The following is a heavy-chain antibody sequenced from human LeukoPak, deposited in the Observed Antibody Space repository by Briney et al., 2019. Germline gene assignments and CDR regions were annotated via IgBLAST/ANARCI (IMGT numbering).Heavy chain of an antibody. CDR2: ISGSGGST. D-gene: IGHD3-22*01. Sequence: GGSLRLSCAASGFTFSRYWMSWVRQAPGKGLEWVSAISGSGGSTYYADSVKGRFTISRDNSKNTLYLQMNSLRAEDTAVYYCAKEVYYYDSSGYYDWTYFDYWGQGTLVTVSS. CDR1: GFTFSRYW. CDR3: AKEVYYYDSSGYYDWTYFDY. V-gene: IGHV3-23*01. J-gene: IGHJ4*02.